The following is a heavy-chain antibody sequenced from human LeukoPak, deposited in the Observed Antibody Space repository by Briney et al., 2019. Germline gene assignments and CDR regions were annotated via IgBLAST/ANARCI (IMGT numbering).Heavy chain of an antibody. CDR3: ARGSGIITGIDE. D-gene: IGHD6-25*01. Sequence: GGSLRLSCAASGFTFSSHWMHWVRQAPGKGLVWVSCIKDDGSHTNYADSVKGRFTISRDNAKNTLSLQMNSLRAEDTAVYYCARGSGIITGIDEWGQGTLVTVSS. J-gene: IGHJ4*02. V-gene: IGHV3-74*01. CDR1: GFTFSSHW. CDR2: IKDDGSHT.